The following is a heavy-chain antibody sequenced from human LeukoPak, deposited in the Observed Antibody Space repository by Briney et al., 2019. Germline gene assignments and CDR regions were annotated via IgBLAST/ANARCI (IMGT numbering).Heavy chain of an antibody. Sequence: GGSLRLSCAASGFTFSSYGMSWVRQAPGKGLEWVSAISGSGGSTYYADSVKGRFTISRDNSKNTLYLQMNSLRAEDTAVYYCARAPHYSSSNSYYMDVWGKGTTVTVSS. CDR3: ARAPHYSSSNSYYMDV. CDR1: GFTFSSYG. V-gene: IGHV3-23*01. D-gene: IGHD6-6*01. J-gene: IGHJ6*03. CDR2: ISGSGGST.